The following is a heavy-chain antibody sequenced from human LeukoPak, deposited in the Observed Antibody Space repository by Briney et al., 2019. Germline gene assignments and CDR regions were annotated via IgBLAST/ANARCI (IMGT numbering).Heavy chain of an antibody. J-gene: IGHJ3*02. D-gene: IGHD3-16*02. Sequence: PGGSLRLSCAASGFTFSSYAMSWVRQAPGKGLEWVSAISGSGGSTYYADSVKGRFTISRDNSKNTLYPQMNSLRAEDTAVYYCAKDQDRTMITFGGVIVTDAFDIWGQGTMVAVSS. V-gene: IGHV3-23*01. CDR1: GFTFSSYA. CDR3: AKDQDRTMITFGGVIVTDAFDI. CDR2: ISGSGGST.